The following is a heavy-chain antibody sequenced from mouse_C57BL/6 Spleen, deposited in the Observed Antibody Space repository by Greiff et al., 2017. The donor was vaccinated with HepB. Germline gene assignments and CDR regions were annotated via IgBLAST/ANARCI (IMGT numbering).Heavy chain of an antibody. CDR1: GYTFTSYW. J-gene: IGHJ2*01. D-gene: IGHD1-1*01. CDR2: TNPTNGRT. Sequence: VQLQQSGAELVKAGASVKMSCKASGYTFTSYWMHWVKQKLGQGLEWFAETNPTNGRTYYNEKFKSKATMTVDKSSSTAYMLLRGPTLEASAVYYCARIKKLVATYFDYWGQGTTLTVSS. V-gene: IGHV1S81*02. CDR3: ARIKKLVATYFDY.